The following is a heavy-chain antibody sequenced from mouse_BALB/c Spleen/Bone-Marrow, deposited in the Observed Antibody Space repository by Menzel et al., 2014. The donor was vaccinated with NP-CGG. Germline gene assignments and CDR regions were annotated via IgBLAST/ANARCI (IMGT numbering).Heavy chain of an antibody. CDR1: GFNIKDTY. CDR2: IDPANGNT. V-gene: IGHV14-3*02. J-gene: IGHJ1*01. D-gene: IGHD2-4*01. Sequence: VQLQQSGAELVKPGASVKLSCTASGFNIKDTYMHWVKQRTEQGLEWIGRIDPANGNTKYDPKFQGKATITADPSSNTAYLQLSSLTSEDTAVYYCATMITDWYFDVWGPGTLGPGSS. CDR3: ATMITDWYFDV.